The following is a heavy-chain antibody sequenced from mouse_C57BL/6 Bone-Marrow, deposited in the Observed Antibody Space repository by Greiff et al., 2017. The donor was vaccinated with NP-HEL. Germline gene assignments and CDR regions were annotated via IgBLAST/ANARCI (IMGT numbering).Heavy chain of an antibody. V-gene: IGHV5-17*01. J-gene: IGHJ3*01. CDR2: IGSGSGTI. CDR3: AISSYGFAY. Sequence: VQLKESGGGLVKPGGSLKLSCAASGFTFSDYGMHWVRQAPEKGLEWVAYIGSGSGTINYADTVKGRFTISRDNAKNTLFLQRTSLRSEDTAMYYCAISSYGFAYWGQGTLVTVSA. CDR1: GFTFSDYG. D-gene: IGHD1-1*01.